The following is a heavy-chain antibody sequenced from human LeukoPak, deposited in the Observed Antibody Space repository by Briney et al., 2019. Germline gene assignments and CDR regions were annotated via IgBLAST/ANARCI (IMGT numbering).Heavy chain of an antibody. CDR3: ARVLVTTVTSGRGYRSGWYLARVNWFDP. V-gene: IGHV4-34*01. CDR1: GGSFSGYY. J-gene: IGHJ5*02. D-gene: IGHD6-19*01. CDR2: INHSGST. Sequence: KASETLSLTCAVYGGSFSGYYWSWIRQPPGKGLEWIGEINHSGSTNYNPSVKSRVTISVDTSKNQFSLKLSSVTAADTAVYYCARVLVTTVTSGRGYRSGWYLARVNWFDPWGQGTLVTVSS.